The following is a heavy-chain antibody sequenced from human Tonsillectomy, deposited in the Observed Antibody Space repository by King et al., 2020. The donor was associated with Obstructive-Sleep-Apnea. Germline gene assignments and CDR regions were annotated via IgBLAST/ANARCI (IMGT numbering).Heavy chain of an antibody. Sequence: VQLVESGGGVVQPGRSLRLSCAASGFAFSSYAMHWGRQAPGKGLEGVSFFSYDGSKKYFADSVKGRFTISRDNGKKTLHLQMNSLRAEDTAVYYCAKETNDILTGYYVHYGMDVWGQGTTVTVSS. CDR3: AKETNDILTGYYVHYGMDV. CDR1: GFAFSSYA. CDR2: FSYDGSKK. D-gene: IGHD3-9*01. V-gene: IGHV3-30*18. J-gene: IGHJ6*02.